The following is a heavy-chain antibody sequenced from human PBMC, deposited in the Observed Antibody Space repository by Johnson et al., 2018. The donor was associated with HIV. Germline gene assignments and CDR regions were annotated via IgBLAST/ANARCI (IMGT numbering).Heavy chain of an antibody. CDR1: GFTFDDHG. CDR2: INWNGGST. D-gene: IGHD6-13*01. V-gene: IGHV3-20*04. CDR3: VKGIDSSSWYAFYI. J-gene: IGHJ3*02. Sequence: EVQLVESGGVVVQPGGSLRLSCAASGFTFDDHGMNWVRQPPGNGLEWVSSINWNGGSTYYADSVKGRFTISRDNSKNTLYLQMNSLRAEDTAVYYCVKGIDSSSWYAFYIWGQGTMVTVSS.